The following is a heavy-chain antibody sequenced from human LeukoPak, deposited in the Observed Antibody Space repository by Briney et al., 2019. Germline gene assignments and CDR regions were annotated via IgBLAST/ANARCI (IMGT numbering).Heavy chain of an antibody. J-gene: IGHJ6*02. D-gene: IGHD6-13*01. V-gene: IGHV1-2*02. CDR2: INPNSGGT. CDR1: GYTFTGYY. CDR3: ARDRIAAAGQHYYYYGMDV. Sequence: ASVKVSCKASGYTFTGYYMHWVRQAPGQGLEWMGWINPNSGGTNYAQKFQGRVTMTRDTSISTAYMELSRLRSDDTAVYYCARDRIAAAGQHYYYYGMDVWGQGTTVTVSS.